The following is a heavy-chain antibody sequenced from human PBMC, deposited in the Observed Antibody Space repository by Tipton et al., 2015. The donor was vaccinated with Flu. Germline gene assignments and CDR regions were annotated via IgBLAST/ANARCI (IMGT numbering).Heavy chain of an antibody. Sequence: GLVKPSETLSLTCTVSGGSTSNYYWSWIRQPPGKGLEWIGQIYYSGSTNYNPSLKSRVTISVDTSKNQISPKLSSVTAADTAVYYCASFISEYNWNYGEGLDYWGQGTLVTVSS. J-gene: IGHJ4*02. V-gene: IGHV4-59*01. CDR2: IYYSGST. CDR3: ASFISEYNWNYGEGLDY. D-gene: IGHD1-7*01. CDR1: GGSTSNYY.